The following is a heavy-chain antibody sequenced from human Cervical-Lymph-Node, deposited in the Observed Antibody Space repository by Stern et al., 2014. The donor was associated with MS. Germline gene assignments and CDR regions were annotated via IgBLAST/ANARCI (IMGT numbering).Heavy chain of an antibody. J-gene: IGHJ5*02. D-gene: IGHD3-22*01. CDR1: GFTFSLYD. V-gene: IGHV3-30*18. CDR3: AKDPRIYDSSGYFDA. CDR2: ISYDGDNK. Sequence: MQLVESGGGVVQPGRSLRLSCAASGFTFSLYDMHWVRQAPGKGLEWVAAISYDGDNKFYTDSVKGRFTISRDSSKSTLYLQLNSLRPEDTAIYYCAKDPRIYDSSGYFDAWGQGTLVTVSS.